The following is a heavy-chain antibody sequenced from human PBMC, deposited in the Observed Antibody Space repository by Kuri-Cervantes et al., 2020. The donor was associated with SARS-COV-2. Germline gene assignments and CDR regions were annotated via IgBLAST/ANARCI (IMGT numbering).Heavy chain of an antibody. J-gene: IGHJ3*02. CDR3: ARDNYYGSGSYYSRGAFDI. V-gene: IGHV3-33*08. Sequence: GGSLRLSCAASGFTFSSYGMHWVRQAPGKGLEWVAVIWYDGSNKYYADSVKGRFTISRDNSKNTLYLQMNSLRAEDTAVYYCARDNYYGSGSYYSRGAFDIWGQGTMVTVSS. CDR1: GFTFSSYG. D-gene: IGHD3-10*01. CDR2: IWYDGSNK.